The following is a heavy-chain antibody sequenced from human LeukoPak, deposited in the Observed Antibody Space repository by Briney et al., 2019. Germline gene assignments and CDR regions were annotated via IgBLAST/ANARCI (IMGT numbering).Heavy chain of an antibody. D-gene: IGHD6-6*01. CDR3: AREARGSSSSWYYYYYYMDV. CDR2: TYYRSKWYN. Sequence: SQTLSLTCAISGDSVSSNSAAWNWIRKSPSRGLEWLGRTYYRSKWYNDYAVSVKSRITINPDTSKNQFSLQLNPVTPEDTAVYYCAREARGSSSSWYYYYYYMDVWGKGTTVTVSS. J-gene: IGHJ6*03. V-gene: IGHV6-1*01. CDR1: GDSVSSNSAA.